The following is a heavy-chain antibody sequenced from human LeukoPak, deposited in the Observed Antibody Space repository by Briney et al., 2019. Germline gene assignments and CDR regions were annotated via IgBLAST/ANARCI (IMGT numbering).Heavy chain of an antibody. D-gene: IGHD3-10*01. CDR2: TYYRSKWYN. CDR3: AKGRWALFDC. V-gene: IGHV6-1*01. Sequence: SQTLSLTCDISGDSVSSNSAAWNWIRQSPSRGLEWLGRTYYRSKWYNDYAVSLKSRMTINADTSKNQFSLQLNSVTPEDTAVYYCAKGRWALFDCWGQGTLVIVSS. J-gene: IGHJ4*02. CDR1: GDSVSSNSAA.